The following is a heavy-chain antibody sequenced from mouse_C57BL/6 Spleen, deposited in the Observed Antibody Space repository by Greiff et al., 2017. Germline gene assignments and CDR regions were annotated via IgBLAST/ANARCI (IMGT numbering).Heavy chain of an antibody. J-gene: IGHJ3*01. Sequence: EVQGVESGGGLVKPGGSLKLSCAASGFTFSDYGMHWVRQAPEKGLEWVAYISSGSSTIYYADTVKGRFTISRDNAKNTLFLQMTSLRSEDTAMYYCATGFTTASSWFAYWGQGTLVTVSA. CDR2: ISSGSSTI. V-gene: IGHV5-17*01. CDR1: GFTFSDYG. D-gene: IGHD1-2*01. CDR3: ATGFTTASSWFAY.